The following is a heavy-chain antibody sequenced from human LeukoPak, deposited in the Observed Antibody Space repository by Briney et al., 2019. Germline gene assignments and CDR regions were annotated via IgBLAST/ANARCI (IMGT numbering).Heavy chain of an antibody. D-gene: IGHD1-26*01. CDR3: VPGRGSYYDY. CDR2: ISSNGGST. Sequence: AGGSLRLSCSASGFTFSSYAMHWVRQAPGKGLEYVSVISSNGGSTYYADSVKGRFTISRDNSKNTLYLQMSSLRAEDTAVYYCVPGRGSYYDYWGQGTLVTVSS. V-gene: IGHV3-64D*06. J-gene: IGHJ4*02. CDR1: GFTFSSYA.